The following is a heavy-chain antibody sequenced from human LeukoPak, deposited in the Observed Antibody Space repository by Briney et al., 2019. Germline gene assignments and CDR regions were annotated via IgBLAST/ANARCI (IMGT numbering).Heavy chain of an antibody. CDR1: AYTFTSYG. CDR2: IRAYNGNT. CDR3: ARRCGGDCYFYYDSSGYYSEDY. D-gene: IGHD3-22*01. Sequence: ASVKVSCKASAYTFTSYGISWVRQAPGQWLVRIGWIRAYNGNTNYAQKLQSRVTMTTDSSTSTDYMELRSLRSDDTAVYYCARRCGGDCYFYYDSSGYYSEDYWGQGTLVTVSS. J-gene: IGHJ4*02. V-gene: IGHV1-18*01.